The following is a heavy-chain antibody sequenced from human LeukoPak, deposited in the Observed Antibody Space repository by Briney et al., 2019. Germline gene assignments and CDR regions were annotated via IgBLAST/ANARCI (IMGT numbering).Heavy chain of an antibody. V-gene: IGHV4-34*01. CDR2: INHSGST. CDR1: GGSFSGYY. J-gene: IGHJ4*02. D-gene: IGHD3-10*01. Sequence: SETLSLTCAVYGGSFSGYYWSWIRQPPGKGLEWIGEINHSGSTNYNPSLKSRVTISVDTSKNQFSLKLSSVTAADTAVYYCARSMVRIFDYWGQATLVTVSS. CDR3: ARSMVRIFDY.